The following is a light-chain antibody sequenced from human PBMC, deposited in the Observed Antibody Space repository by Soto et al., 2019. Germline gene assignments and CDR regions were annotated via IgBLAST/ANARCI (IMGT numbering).Light chain of an antibody. CDR2: AAS. CDR1: QGISSY. V-gene: IGKV1-8*01. Sequence: AIRMTQSPSSFSASTGDRVTITYRASQGISSYLAWYQQKPGKAPKLLIYAASTLQSGVPSRFSGSGSGTDFTLTISCLQSEDFATYYCQQYYSYPPITFGQGTRLEIK. J-gene: IGKJ5*01. CDR3: QQYYSYPPIT.